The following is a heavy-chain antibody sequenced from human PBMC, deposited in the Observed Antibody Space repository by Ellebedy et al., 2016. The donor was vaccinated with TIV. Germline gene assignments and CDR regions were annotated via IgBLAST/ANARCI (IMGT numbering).Heavy chain of an antibody. D-gene: IGHD3-22*01. CDR1: GFTFSTYS. CDR2: ISGIGSYA. J-gene: IGHJ4*02. CDR3: AKGRGGGSDSSAPRYYFDY. V-gene: IGHV3-23*01. Sequence: GESLKISCVVSGFTFSTYSMTWVRQAPGKGLEYVAVISGIGSYAYYADSVKGRFTIFRDNSKRKLYLQMNSLRAEDTAVYYCAKGRGGGSDSSAPRYYFDYWGLGTLVTVSS.